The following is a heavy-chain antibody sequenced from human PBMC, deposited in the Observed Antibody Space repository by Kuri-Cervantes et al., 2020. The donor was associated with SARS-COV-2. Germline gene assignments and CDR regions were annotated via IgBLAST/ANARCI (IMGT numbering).Heavy chain of an antibody. CDR2: ISSSGSTI. V-gene: IGHV3-48*03. Sequence: LSLTCAASGFTFSSYEMNWVRQAPGKGLEWVSYISSSGSTIYYADSVKGRSTISRDNAKNSLYLQMNSLRAEDTAVYYCAREGYYEPTDMDVWGQGTTVTVSS. CDR1: GFTFSSYE. D-gene: IGHD3-22*01. J-gene: IGHJ6*02. CDR3: AREGYYEPTDMDV.